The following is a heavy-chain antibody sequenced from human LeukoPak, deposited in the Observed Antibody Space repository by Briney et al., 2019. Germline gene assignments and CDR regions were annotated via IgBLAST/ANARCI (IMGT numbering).Heavy chain of an antibody. V-gene: IGHV1-2*02. D-gene: IGHD2-8*01. Sequence: ASVKVSCKASGCSFITYGISWVRQAPGQGLEWVGRINCNSGDANSAQKFQGRVTMTRDTSVSTAYMDLSSVTSDDTAVYFCARSAGHCSNGICFTDYYMDVWGRGTTVTVSS. CDR3: ARSAGHCSNGICFTDYYMDV. J-gene: IGHJ6*03. CDR2: INCNSGDA. CDR1: GCSFITYG.